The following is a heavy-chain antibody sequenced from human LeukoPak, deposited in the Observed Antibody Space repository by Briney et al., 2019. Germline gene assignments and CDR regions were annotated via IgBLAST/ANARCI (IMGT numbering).Heavy chain of an antibody. V-gene: IGHV1-2*02. J-gene: IGHJ3*02. CDR1: GYTFTGYY. Sequence: ASVKVSCKASGYTFTGYYMHWVRQAPGQGLEWMGWINPNSGGTNYAQKFQGRVTMTRDTSISTAYMELSRLRSDDTAVYYCARGGSYYDSSGYYDAFDIWGQGTMLTVSS. CDR2: INPNSGGT. D-gene: IGHD3-22*01. CDR3: ARGGSYYDSSGYYDAFDI.